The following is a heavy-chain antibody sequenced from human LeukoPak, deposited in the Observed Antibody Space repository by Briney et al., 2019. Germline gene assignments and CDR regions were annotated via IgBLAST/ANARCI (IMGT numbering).Heavy chain of an antibody. CDR3: ATSREGATDY. J-gene: IGHJ4*02. CDR2: IFYSGKS. Sequence: SETLSLTCSVSGDSMSGFSWSWIRQPPGRGLEWIAYIFYSGKSNYNPALKSRVAISLDTSRNQLSPNLTSVTAADTAVYYCATSREGATDYWGQGTLVTVSS. V-gene: IGHV4-59*01. CDR1: GDSMSGFS. D-gene: IGHD1-26*01.